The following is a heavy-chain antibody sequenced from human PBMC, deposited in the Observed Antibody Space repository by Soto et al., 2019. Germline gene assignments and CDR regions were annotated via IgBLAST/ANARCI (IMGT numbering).Heavy chain of an antibody. J-gene: IGHJ4*02. CDR2: IFDSGTT. Sequence: QVQLQESGPGLVKPSQTLSLTCTVSGGSITSDYSCWCWIRQPPGEGLEWIGHIFDSGTTYTNPSLSSQVAISLDTSKNHFSLTLSSVTAADTAVYYCARGPSGDKVHYWGQGALVTVSS. CDR3: ARGPSGDKVHY. D-gene: IGHD7-27*01. CDR1: GGSITSDYSC. V-gene: IGHV4-30-4*01.